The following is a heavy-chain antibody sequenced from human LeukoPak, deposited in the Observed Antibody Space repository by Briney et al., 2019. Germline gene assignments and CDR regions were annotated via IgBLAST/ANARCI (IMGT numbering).Heavy chain of an antibody. V-gene: IGHV4-39*01. CDR3: AGGSYSFSLRGAFDI. CDR1: GGSISSSSYY. Sequence: SETLSLTCTVSGGSISSSSYYWGWIRQPPGKGLEWIGSIYYSGSTYYNPSLKSRVTISVDTSKNQFSLKLSSVTAADTAVYYCAGGSYSFSLRGAFDIWGQGTMVTVSS. CDR2: IYYSGST. J-gene: IGHJ3*02. D-gene: IGHD1-26*01.